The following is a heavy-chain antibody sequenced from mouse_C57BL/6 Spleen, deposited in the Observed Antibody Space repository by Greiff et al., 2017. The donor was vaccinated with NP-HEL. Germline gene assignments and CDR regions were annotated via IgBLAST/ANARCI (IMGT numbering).Heavy chain of an antibody. CDR2: IYPGDGDT. J-gene: IGHJ4*01. Sequence: QVQLQQSGPELVKPGASVKISCKASGYAFSSSWMNWVKQRPGKGLEWIGRIYPGDGDTNYNGKFKGKATLTADKSSSTAYMQLSSLTSEDSAVYFCARERIPEYYAMDYWGQGTSVTVSS. CDR3: ARERIPEYYAMDY. V-gene: IGHV1-82*01. CDR1: GYAFSSSW.